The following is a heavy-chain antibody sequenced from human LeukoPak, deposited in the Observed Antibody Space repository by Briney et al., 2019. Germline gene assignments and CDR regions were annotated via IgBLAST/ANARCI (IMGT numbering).Heavy chain of an antibody. CDR3: ARVRTFGGVINS. V-gene: IGHV3-11*01. CDR1: GFTFSDYY. D-gene: IGHD3-16*01. J-gene: IGHJ4*02. Sequence: RGSLRLSCAASGFTFSDYYMSWIRQAPGKGLEWVSYINSSGTTIYYTDSVKGRFTISRDNAKNSLYLQMNSLRAEDTAVYYCARVRTFGGVINSWGQGTLVTVSS. CDR2: INSSGTTI.